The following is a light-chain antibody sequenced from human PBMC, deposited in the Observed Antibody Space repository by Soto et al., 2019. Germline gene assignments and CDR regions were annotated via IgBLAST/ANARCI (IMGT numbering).Light chain of an antibody. CDR3: CSYAGSYTFDV. Sequence: QSVLTQPPSVSGAPGQRVSISCTGSTSNIGAPYDVHWYQHLPGTAPKLMIYDVSKRPSGVPDRFSGSKSGNTASLTISGLQAEDEADYYCCSYAGSYTFDVFGTGTKVTVL. CDR2: DVS. V-gene: IGLV1-40*01. J-gene: IGLJ1*01. CDR1: TSNIGAPYD.